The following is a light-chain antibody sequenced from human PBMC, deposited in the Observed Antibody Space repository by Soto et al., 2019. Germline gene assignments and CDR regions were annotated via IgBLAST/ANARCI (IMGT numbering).Light chain of an antibody. CDR1: QNIRSS. V-gene: IGKV3-15*01. CDR2: DAS. J-gene: IGKJ2*01. CDR3: QQYDIWPPYT. Sequence: VLPQSPTSLSASPGERVTLSYRASQNIRSSLAWYQQRPGQAPRLLIYDASTRATGIPPRFSGGGSGTEFTVTISSLQSEDFAIYYCQQYDIWPPYTFGQGTKVDI.